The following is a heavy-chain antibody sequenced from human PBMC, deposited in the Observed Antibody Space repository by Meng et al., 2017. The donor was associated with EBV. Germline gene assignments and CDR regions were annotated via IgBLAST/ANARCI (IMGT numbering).Heavy chain of an antibody. J-gene: IGHJ5*02. V-gene: IGHV3-30*18. CDR3: AKDLSGRFDP. CDR2: SPSDASHNK. Sequence: LGGRGGGVVQQGASPEFSCAASGFTFSKYGFHWVRQAPGKGPEWVAISPSDASHNKYYADSVTGRFTISRDNSKNTLYLQMNSLRTEDTAVYYCAKDLSGRFDPWGQGTLVTVSS. D-gene: IGHD1-14*01. CDR1: GFTFSKYG.